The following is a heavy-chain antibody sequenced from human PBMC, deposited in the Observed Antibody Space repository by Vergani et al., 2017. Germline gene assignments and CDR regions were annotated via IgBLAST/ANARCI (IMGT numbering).Heavy chain of an antibody. V-gene: IGHV3-23*04. CDR1: GFTFSSYA. Sequence: VQLVESGGDVVQPGGSLRLSCAASGFTFSSYAMSWVRQAPGKGLEWVSLIGGSGVHTYYADSVKGRFTISRDNSKNTLYLQMNSLRAEDTAVYYCAKSAFSDYSSLHHFYYMDVWGKGTTVTVSS. D-gene: IGHD4-17*01. CDR3: AKSAFSDYSSLHHFYYMDV. CDR2: IGGSGVHT. J-gene: IGHJ6*03.